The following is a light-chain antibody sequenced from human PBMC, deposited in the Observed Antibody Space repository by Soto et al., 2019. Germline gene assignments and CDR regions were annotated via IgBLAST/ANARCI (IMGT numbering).Light chain of an antibody. CDR1: QSISNW. V-gene: IGKV1-5*03. Sequence: DIQMTQSPSTLSASIGDRVIITCRASQSISNWLAWYQQKPGKAPKVLISRASTLESGVPSRFSGSGSGTEFTLTISSLQPDDFATYYFQQYNRYPLAFGPGTKVDIK. J-gene: IGKJ3*01. CDR3: QQYNRYPLA. CDR2: RAS.